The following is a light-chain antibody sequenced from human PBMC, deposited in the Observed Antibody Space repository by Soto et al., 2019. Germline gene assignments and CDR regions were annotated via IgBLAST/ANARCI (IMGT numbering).Light chain of an antibody. CDR2: GAS. Sequence: ILLTQSPGTLSLSPGERATLSCRASQSVRSSYLAWYQQKPGQATRLLIYGASSRANGIPDRFSGSGSGTDFTLTISRLEPEDFASYYYQQYGSSPPWTFGQGTKVDIK. CDR3: QQYGSSPPWT. V-gene: IGKV3-20*01. J-gene: IGKJ1*01. CDR1: QSVRSSY.